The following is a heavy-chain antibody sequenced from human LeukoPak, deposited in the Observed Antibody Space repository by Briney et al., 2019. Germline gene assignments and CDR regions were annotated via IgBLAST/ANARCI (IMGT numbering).Heavy chain of an antibody. CDR2: IYYSGST. CDR3: ARDLLWFGESQTSDAFDI. Sequence: PSQTLSLTCTVSGGSISSGGYYWSWIRQHPGKGLEWIGYIYYSGSTYYNPSLKSRVTISVDTSKNQFSLKLSSVTAADTAVYYCARDLLWFGESQTSDAFDIWGQGTMVTVCS. V-gene: IGHV4-31*03. J-gene: IGHJ3*02. D-gene: IGHD3-10*01. CDR1: GGSISSGGYY.